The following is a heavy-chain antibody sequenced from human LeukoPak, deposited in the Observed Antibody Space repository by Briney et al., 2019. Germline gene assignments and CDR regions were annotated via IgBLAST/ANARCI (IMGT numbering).Heavy chain of an antibody. Sequence: GGSLRLSRAATGFTFSSHAMSWVRQAPGKGLEWVSGISGNGGSTYYADSVKGRFTISRDNSKNTLYLQMNSLRGEDTAIYYCARKEGYSTSSSDYWGQGTLVTVSS. CDR1: GFTFSSHA. CDR2: ISGNGGST. V-gene: IGHV3-23*01. J-gene: IGHJ4*02. D-gene: IGHD6-6*01. CDR3: ARKEGYSTSSSDY.